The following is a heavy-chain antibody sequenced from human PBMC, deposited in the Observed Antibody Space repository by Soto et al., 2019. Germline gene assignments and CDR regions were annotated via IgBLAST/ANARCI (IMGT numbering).Heavy chain of an antibody. D-gene: IGHD3-22*01. Sequence: GWSLRLSCAASGFTFSSYAMHWVRQAPGKGLEWVATVTSDGSNKYHADSVEGRFTISRDDSKNTLYLQLNSLRADDTAVYYCGRITLKTSVDTFDFWGQGTMVTVSS. V-gene: IGHV3-30-3*01. CDR2: VTSDGSNK. CDR1: GFTFSSYA. J-gene: IGHJ3*01. CDR3: GRITLKTSVDTFDF.